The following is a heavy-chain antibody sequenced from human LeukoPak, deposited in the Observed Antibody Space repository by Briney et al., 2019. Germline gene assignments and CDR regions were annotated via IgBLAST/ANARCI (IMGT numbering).Heavy chain of an antibody. D-gene: IGHD5-12*01. CDR3: TRDRGYSGYDFDY. CDR2: INPNNGAT. J-gene: IGHJ4*02. Sequence: WASVKVSRKASGYTFTGYYIHWMRQAPGQGLEWMGYINPNNGATNYAQSFQGRVTMTRDTSISTVYMELSRLTSDDTAVYYCTRDRGYSGYDFDYWGQGTLVTVSS. V-gene: IGHV1-2*02. CDR1: GYTFTGYY.